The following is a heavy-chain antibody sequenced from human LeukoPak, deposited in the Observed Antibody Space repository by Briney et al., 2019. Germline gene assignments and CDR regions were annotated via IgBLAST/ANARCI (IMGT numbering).Heavy chain of an antibody. Sequence: GGSLRLSCAASGFTFDDYAMHWVRQAPGKGLEWVSGISWNSGSIGYADSVKGRFTISRDNSKNTLYLQMNSLRAEDTAVYYCAKGWVYYDSSGYQSDAFDIWGQGTMVTVSS. D-gene: IGHD3-22*01. CDR2: ISWNSGSI. V-gene: IGHV3-9*01. CDR1: GFTFDDYA. J-gene: IGHJ3*02. CDR3: AKGWVYYDSSGYQSDAFDI.